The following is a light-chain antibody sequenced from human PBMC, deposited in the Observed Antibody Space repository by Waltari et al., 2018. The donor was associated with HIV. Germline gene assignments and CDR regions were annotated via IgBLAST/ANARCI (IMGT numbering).Light chain of an antibody. CDR2: DNN. J-gene: IGLJ2*01. Sequence: QSVLTQPPSVSAAPGQKVTISCSGSSSNIGKNFVSWYKPLPGAAPKPLIYDNNKRPSGIPDRFSGSKSGTSATLGITGLQTGDEADYYCGTWDSSLSGVVFGGGTKLTVL. CDR3: GTWDSSLSGVV. V-gene: IGLV1-51*01. CDR1: SSNIGKNF.